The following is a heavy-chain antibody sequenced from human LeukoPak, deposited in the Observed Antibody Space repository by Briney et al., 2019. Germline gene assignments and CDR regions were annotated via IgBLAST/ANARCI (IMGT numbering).Heavy chain of an antibody. Sequence: SETLSLTCTVSGGSISSSSYSWGWIRQPPGKGLEWIGSIYYSGSTYYNPSLKSRVTISVDTSKNQFSLKLSSVTAADTAVYYCARTSAASGWTDYWGQGTLVTVSS. CDR2: IYYSGST. V-gene: IGHV4-39*01. D-gene: IGHD6-19*01. CDR3: ARTSAASGWTDY. CDR1: GGSISSSSYS. J-gene: IGHJ4*02.